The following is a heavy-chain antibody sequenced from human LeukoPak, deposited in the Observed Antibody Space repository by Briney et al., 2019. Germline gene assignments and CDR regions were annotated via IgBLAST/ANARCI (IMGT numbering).Heavy chain of an antibody. CDR1: GFTFSSHA. J-gene: IGHJ4*02. CDR2: ISGSGGST. V-gene: IGHV3-23*01. D-gene: IGHD2-2*01. Sequence: GGSLRLSRAASGFTFSSHAMSWVRQAPGKGLEWVSAISGSGGSTYYADSVKGRFTISRDNSKNTLYLQMNSLRAEDTAVYYCAKGVSSCSTTSCYADYWGQGTLVTVSS. CDR3: AKGVSSCSTTSCYADY.